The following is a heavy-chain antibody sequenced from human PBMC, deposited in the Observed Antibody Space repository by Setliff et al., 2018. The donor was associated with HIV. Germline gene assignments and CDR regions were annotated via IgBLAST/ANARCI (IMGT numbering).Heavy chain of an antibody. V-gene: IGHV1-69*10. D-gene: IGHD3-10*01. CDR2: IIPILGIA. CDR1: GGTFSSYA. J-gene: IGHJ5*02. CDR3: ASVGEMVEGAPNWFDP. Sequence: SVKVSCKASGGTFSSYAICWVRQAPGQGLEWMGGIIPILGIANYAQKFQGRVTITTDESTSTAYMELSSLRSEDTAVYYCASVGEMVEGAPNWFDPWGQGTLVTVSS.